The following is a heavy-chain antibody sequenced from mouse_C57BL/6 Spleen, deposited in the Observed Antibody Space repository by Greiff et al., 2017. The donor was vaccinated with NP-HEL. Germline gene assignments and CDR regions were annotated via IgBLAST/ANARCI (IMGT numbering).Heavy chain of an antibody. J-gene: IGHJ4*01. CDR1: GFNIKDDY. CDR3: TKGGYAMDY. CDR2: IDPENGDT. V-gene: IGHV14-4*01. Sequence: EVQLQQSGAELVRPGASVKLSCTASGFNIKDDYMHWVKQRPEQGLEWIGWIDPENGDTEYASKFQGKAPITADPSSNTAYLQLSSLPSEDTAGDDSTKGGYAMDYWGQGTSVTVSS.